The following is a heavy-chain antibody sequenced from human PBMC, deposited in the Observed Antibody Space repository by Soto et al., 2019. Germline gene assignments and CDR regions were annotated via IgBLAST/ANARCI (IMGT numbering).Heavy chain of an antibody. D-gene: IGHD1-26*01. CDR2: ISATGYYL. Sequence: PGGSLRLSCVASGFSFNSYAMNWVRQAPGKGPEWVSSISATGYYLYYADSVKGRFTISRDNAKKSLYLQMNSLRAEDTAVYYCVRDFSSIVGATADAFDLWGRGKMVTVSS. V-gene: IGHV3-21*01. J-gene: IGHJ3*01. CDR3: VRDFSSIVGATADAFDL. CDR1: GFSFNSYA.